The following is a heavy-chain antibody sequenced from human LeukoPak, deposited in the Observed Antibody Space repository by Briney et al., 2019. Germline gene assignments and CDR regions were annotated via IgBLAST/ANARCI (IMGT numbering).Heavy chain of an antibody. J-gene: IGHJ4*02. D-gene: IGHD3-3*01. CDR3: AKEPLKDYDFWSGYPY. CDR2: ISGSGGST. Sequence: GGSLRLSCAASGFTFSSYAMSWVRQAPGKGLEWVSAISGSGGSTYYADSVKGRFTISRDNSKNTLYLQVNSLRAEDTAVYYCAKEPLKDYDFWSGYPYWGQGTLVTVSS. V-gene: IGHV3-23*01. CDR1: GFTFSSYA.